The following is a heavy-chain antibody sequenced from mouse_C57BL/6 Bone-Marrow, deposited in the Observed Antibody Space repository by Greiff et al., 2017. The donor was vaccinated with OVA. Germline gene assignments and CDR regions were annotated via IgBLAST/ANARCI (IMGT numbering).Heavy chain of an antibody. CDR3: ARGYWRDY. J-gene: IGHJ2*01. D-gene: IGHD1-1*01. V-gene: IGHV3-6*01. CDR1: GYSITSGYY. Sequence: DVHLVESGPGLVKPSQSLSLTCSVTGYSITSGYYWNWIRQFPGNKLEWMGYISYDGSNNYNPSLKNRISITRDTSKNQFFLKLNSVTTEDTATYYCARGYWRDYWGQGTTLTVSS. CDR2: ISYDGSN.